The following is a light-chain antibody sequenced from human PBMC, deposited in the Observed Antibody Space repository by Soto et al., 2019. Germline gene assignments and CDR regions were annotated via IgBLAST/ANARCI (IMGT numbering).Light chain of an antibody. J-gene: IGLJ1*01. Sequence: QSVLTQPSSVSGSPGQSITISCTGTGSDVGGYNYVAWYQQHPGKDPKLMIYDVSYRPSGVSNRFSGSKSVNTASLTISGLQAEDEADYYCSSSTTSSTYVFGTGTKLTVL. CDR2: DVS. V-gene: IGLV2-14*03. CDR1: GSDVGGYNY. CDR3: SSSTTSSTYV.